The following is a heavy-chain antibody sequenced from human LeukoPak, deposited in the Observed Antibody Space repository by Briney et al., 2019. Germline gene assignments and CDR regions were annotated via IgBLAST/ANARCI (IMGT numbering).Heavy chain of an antibody. J-gene: IGHJ4*02. CDR1: GFTFSSYE. V-gene: IGHV3-23*01. CDR2: TSSSDAGT. CDR3: XXXPXXXCRGAYCYPFDY. D-gene: IGHD2-21*01. Sequence: GXSLXXXCAVSGFTFSSYEMKWVSQAPGKGLEWVSATSSSDAGTYHADSVRGRFTISRENSKNTLYMQMNSLRGEDEAVYYCXXXPXXXCRGAYCYPFDYWGQGTLVTVSS.